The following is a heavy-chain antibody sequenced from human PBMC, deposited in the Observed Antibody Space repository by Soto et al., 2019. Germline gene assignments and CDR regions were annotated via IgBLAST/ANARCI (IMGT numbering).Heavy chain of an antibody. CDR3: ARERRVVGGYSSSWYDYFDS. J-gene: IGHJ4*02. Sequence: QVQLQQWGAGLLKPSATLSLTCPVYGGSFSTYFWPWIRQPPGNGLAWIGEVNQSGSANYNPSLEGRVTISVDTSKMQFSLGLSSVTSADTAVYYLARERRVVGGYSSSWYDYFDSCCQGTLVTVSS. V-gene: IGHV4-34*02. D-gene: IGHD6-13*01. CDR1: GGSFSTYF. CDR2: VNQSGSA.